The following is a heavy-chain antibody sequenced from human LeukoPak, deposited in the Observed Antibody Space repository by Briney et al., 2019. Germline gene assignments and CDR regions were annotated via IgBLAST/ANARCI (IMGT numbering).Heavy chain of an antibody. Sequence: SETLSLTCAVSGYSISRGYYWGWIRQPPGKGLEWIGSIYHSGSTYYNPSLKSRVTISVDTSKNQFSPKLSSVTAADTAVYYCAIDDFWSGYYPKDYWGQGTLVTVSS. V-gene: IGHV4-38-2*01. J-gene: IGHJ4*02. CDR1: GYSISRGYY. CDR3: AIDDFWSGYYPKDY. D-gene: IGHD3-3*01. CDR2: IYHSGST.